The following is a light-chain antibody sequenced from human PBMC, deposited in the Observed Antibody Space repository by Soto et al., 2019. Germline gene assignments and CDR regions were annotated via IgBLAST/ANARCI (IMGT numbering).Light chain of an antibody. CDR3: CSYAGSSTYV. CDR1: SSDVGSYNL. Sequence: QSVLPQPASVCGSPGQAITISCTGTSSDVGSYNLVSWYQQHPGKAPKLMIYEVSKRPSGVSNRFSGSKSGNTASLTISGLQAEDEADYYCCSYAGSSTYVFGTGTKVTVL. J-gene: IGLJ1*01. CDR2: EVS. V-gene: IGLV2-23*02.